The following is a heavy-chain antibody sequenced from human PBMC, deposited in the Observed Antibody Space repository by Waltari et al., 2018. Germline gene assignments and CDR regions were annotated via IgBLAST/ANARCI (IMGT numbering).Heavy chain of an antibody. J-gene: IGHJ6*02. Sequence: QVQLQQWGAGLLKPSETLSLTCAVYGGSFSGYYWSWIRQPPGKGLGWIGDINHRGRTNYNPSLKSRVTISVDTSKNQFSLKLSSVTAADTAVYYCARGGAVVWSGYYIGGGRNYYYYGMDVWGQGTTVTVSS. CDR2: INHRGRT. V-gene: IGHV4-34*01. D-gene: IGHD3-3*01. CDR1: GGSFSGYY. CDR3: ARGGAVVWSGYYIGGGRNYYYYGMDV.